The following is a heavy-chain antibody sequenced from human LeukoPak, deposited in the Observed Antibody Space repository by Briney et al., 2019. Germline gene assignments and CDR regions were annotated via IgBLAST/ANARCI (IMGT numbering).Heavy chain of an antibody. CDR3: ARRSIVVVPAAIVHNWFDP. CDR2: INHSGST. J-gene: IGHJ5*02. Sequence: PSETLSLTCAVYGGSFSGYYWSWIRQPPGKGLEWIGEINHSGSTNYNPSLKSRVTISVDTSKNQFSLKLSSVTAADTAVYYCARRSIVVVPAAIVHNWFDPWGQGTLVTVSS. V-gene: IGHV4-34*01. CDR1: GGSFSGYY. D-gene: IGHD2-2*01.